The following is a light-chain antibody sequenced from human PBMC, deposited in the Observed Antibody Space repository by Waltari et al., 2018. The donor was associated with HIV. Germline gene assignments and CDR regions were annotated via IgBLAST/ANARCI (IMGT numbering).Light chain of an antibody. J-gene: IGLJ3*02. CDR1: SSAVGDYNY. CDR2: DVN. CDR3: CSYADDYTWV. Sequence: QSALPQPRPVPGSPGQSVPLSCTGTSSAVGDYNYVSWYQQHQAKAPKLMIFDVNKRPSGVPDRFSGSKSGNTASLTISGLQAEDEADYYCCSYADDYTWVFGGGTKLTVL. V-gene: IGLV2-11*01.